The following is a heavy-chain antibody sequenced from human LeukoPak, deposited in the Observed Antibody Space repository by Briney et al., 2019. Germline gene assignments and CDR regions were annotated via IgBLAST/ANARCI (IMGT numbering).Heavy chain of an antibody. D-gene: IGHD1-26*01. CDR1: GFTFSSYT. CDR2: ISSSSSYI. V-gene: IGHV3-21*01. Sequence: GGSLRLSCAASGFTFSSYTMNWVRQAPGKGLEWVASISSSSSYIYYADSAKDRFTISRDNAKNSLYLQMNSLRAEDTAVYYCARHDWELKGSDYWGQGTLVTVSS. J-gene: IGHJ4*02. CDR3: ARHDWELKGSDY.